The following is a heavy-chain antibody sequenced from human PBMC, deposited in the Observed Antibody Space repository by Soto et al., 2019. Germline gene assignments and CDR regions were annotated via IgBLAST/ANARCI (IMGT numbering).Heavy chain of an antibody. Sequence: GGSLRLSCAASGFTFSSYAMSWVRQAPGKGLEWVSAISGSGGSTYYADSVKGRFTISRDNSKNTLYLQMNSLRAEDTAVYYCAKDRDYDFWSGYTDFWGQGTLVTVSS. CDR1: GFTFSSYA. CDR3: AKDRDYDFWSGYTDF. J-gene: IGHJ4*02. CDR2: ISGSGGST. D-gene: IGHD3-3*01. V-gene: IGHV3-23*01.